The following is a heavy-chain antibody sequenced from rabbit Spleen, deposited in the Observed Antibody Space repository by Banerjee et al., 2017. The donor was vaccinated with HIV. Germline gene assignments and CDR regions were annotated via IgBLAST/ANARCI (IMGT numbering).Heavy chain of an antibody. CDR1: GFSFSSSYW. J-gene: IGHJ3*01. V-gene: IGHV1S40*01. CDR2: VYGGSSGST. CDR3: ARDAGTSFSTYGMDL. Sequence: QSLEESGGDLVKPGASLTLTCTASGFSFSSSYWICWVRQAPGKRPEWIACVYGGSSGSTYYASWAKGRFTISKTSSTTVTLQMTSLTVADTATYFCARDAGTSFSTYGMDLWGQGTLVTVS. D-gene: IGHD8-1*01.